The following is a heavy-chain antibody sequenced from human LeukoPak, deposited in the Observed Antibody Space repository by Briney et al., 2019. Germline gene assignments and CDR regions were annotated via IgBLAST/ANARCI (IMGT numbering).Heavy chain of an antibody. CDR3: ARHTRMLGYFDY. V-gene: IGHV4-4*07. Sequence: PSETLSLTFTVPGVSISTYYWSWFRQPTGKGLEWIGRLYASGPTNYNPSLKSRVTMSVDTSKNQLSLTVNSVTVADTAVYFCARHTRMLGYFDYWGQGTLVAVSS. J-gene: IGHJ4*02. D-gene: IGHD2-15*01. CDR2: LYASGPT. CDR1: GVSISTYY.